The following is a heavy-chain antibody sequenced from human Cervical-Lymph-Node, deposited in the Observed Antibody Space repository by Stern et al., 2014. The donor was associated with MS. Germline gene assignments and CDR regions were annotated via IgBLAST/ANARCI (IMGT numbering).Heavy chain of an antibody. CDR1: GYTFSNFW. J-gene: IGHJ3*02. CDR3: ARLVAPAGDAFDI. CDR2: AYPSDSFS. Sequence: VQLVQSGAEVRKPGQSLRISCKGTGYTFSNFWIGWVRQVPGKGLEWMGSAYPSDSFSRYSPPLRGQFTTAADKSTIPAYLQWASLKASDTAIYYCARLVAPAGDAFDIWGQGTMVSVSS. V-gene: IGHV5-51*01. D-gene: IGHD3-16*02.